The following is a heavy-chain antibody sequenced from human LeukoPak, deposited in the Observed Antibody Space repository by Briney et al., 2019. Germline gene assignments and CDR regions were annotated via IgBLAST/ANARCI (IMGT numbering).Heavy chain of an antibody. CDR1: GGSFSGYY. J-gene: IGHJ5*02. V-gene: IGHV4-34*01. Sequence: PSETLSLTCAVYGGSFSGYYWSWIRQPPGKGLEWIGEIKHSGSTNYNPSLKSRVTISVDTSKNQFSLKLSSVTAADTAVYYCARESKGFDPWGQGTLVTVSS. CDR3: ARESKGFDP. CDR2: IKHSGST.